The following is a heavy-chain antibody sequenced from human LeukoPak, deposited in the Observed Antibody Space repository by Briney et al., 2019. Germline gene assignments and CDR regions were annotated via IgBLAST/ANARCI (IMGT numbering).Heavy chain of an antibody. V-gene: IGHV4-59*08. CDR3: ARQAVPAAIKGNWFDP. J-gene: IGHJ5*02. CDR2: IYYSGST. D-gene: IGHD2-2*02. CDR1: GGSISSYY. Sequence: SETLSLTCTVSGGSISSYYWSWIRQPPGKGLEWIGYIYYSGSTNYNPSLKSGVTISVDTSKNQFSLKLSSVTAADTAVYYCARQAVPAAIKGNWFDPWGQGTLVTVSS.